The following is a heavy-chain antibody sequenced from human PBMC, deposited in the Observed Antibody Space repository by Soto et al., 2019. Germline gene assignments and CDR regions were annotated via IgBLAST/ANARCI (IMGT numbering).Heavy chain of an antibody. J-gene: IGHJ5*02. V-gene: IGHV1-8*01. CDR2: MNPNSGNT. CDR1: GDTFTSYD. D-gene: IGHD1-26*01. CDR3: ARTSIVGATTNWFDP. Sequence: ASVKVSCKASGDTFTSYDINWVRQATGQGLEWMGWMNPNSGNTGYAQKFQGRVTMTRNTSISTAYMELSSLRSEDTAVYYCARTSIVGATTNWFDPWGQGTLVTVSS.